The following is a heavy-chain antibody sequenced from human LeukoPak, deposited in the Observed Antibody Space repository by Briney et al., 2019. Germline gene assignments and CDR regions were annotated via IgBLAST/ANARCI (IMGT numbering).Heavy chain of an antibody. CDR1: GGTFSSYA. CDR2: IIPIFGTA. CDR3: ARNDYGGNSALYYYYMDV. D-gene: IGHD4-23*01. V-gene: IGHV1-69*05. Sequence: SVKLSCKASGGTFSSYAISWVRHAPGQGLEWMRGIIPIFGTANYAQKFQCRVTITTDESTSTAYMELSSLRSEDTAVYYCARNDYGGNSALYYYYMDVWGKGTTVTVSS. J-gene: IGHJ6*03.